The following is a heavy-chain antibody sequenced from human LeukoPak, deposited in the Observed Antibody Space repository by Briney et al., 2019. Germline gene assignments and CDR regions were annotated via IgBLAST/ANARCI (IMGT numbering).Heavy chain of an antibody. CDR3: ARESYDRSGPYPRDFDS. V-gene: IGHV3-21*01. D-gene: IGHD3-22*01. Sequence: PGGSLRLSCAASGFTFSRHGRNWVRQAPGKGLEWISSISSGSIYAHYSDSVEGRFSISRDDANSFLYLQMSSLRAEDTAVYYCARESYDRSGPYPRDFDSWGQGTLVTVSS. CDR1: GFTFSRHG. CDR2: ISSGSIYA. J-gene: IGHJ4*02.